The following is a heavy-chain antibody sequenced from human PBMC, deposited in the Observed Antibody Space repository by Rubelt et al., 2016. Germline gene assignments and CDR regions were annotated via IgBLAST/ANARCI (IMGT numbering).Heavy chain of an antibody. Sequence: QVQLQESGPGLVKPSETLSLTCAVSGDTSLHFWSWVRQPPGKGLEWIGSISNGGRTNYSTSLKSRVTISRDTSKTKISRKRTSGPATDTAGYYCAGHYNWDHDAFGDMGVWGQGTTVSVSS. CDR2: ISNGGRT. D-gene: IGHD1-14*01. CDR1: GDTSLHF. J-gene: IGHJ6*02. V-gene: IGHV4-59*08. CDR3: AGHYNWDHDAFGDMGV.